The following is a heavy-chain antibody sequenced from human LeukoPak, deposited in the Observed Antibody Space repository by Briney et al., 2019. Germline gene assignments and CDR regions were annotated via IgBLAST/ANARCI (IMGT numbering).Heavy chain of an antibody. CDR2: IYYSGST. V-gene: IGHV4-31*03. Sequence: KASETLSLTCTVSGGSISSGGYYWSWIRQHPGKGLEWIGYIYYSGSTYYNPSLKSRVTISVDTSKNQFSLKLSSVTAADTAVYYCARSPRQQLAPTLDYWGQGTLVTVSS. CDR1: GGSISSGGYY. J-gene: IGHJ4*02. D-gene: IGHD6-13*01. CDR3: ARSPRQQLAPTLDY.